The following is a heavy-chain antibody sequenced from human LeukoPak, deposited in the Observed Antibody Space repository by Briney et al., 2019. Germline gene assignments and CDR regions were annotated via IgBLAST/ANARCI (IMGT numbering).Heavy chain of an antibody. Sequence: VGTLRLSCAVSGVSLSSFSMNWVRQAPGKGLEWGAYISGGSSSTSYVGPVKGRFTISRANAKKSLYLQMNILRAEATAYYYFPRGSYYYDSSGYATHFDYWGQGTLVTVPS. V-gene: IGHV3-21*04. J-gene: IGHJ4*02. CDR2: ISGGSSST. CDR1: GVSLSSFS. D-gene: IGHD3-22*01. CDR3: PRGSYYYDSSGYATHFDY.